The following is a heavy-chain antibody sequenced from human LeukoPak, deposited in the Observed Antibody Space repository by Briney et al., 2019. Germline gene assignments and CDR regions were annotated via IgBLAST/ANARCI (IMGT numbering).Heavy chain of an antibody. CDR1: GFTFDDYG. V-gene: IGHV3-20*04. CDR2: INWNGGSI. D-gene: IGHD6-13*01. CDR3: AKLPGVSATGYFDY. J-gene: IGHJ4*02. Sequence: GGSLRLSCAASGFTFDDYGMGWVRQAPGKGLEWVSAINWNGGSIGYADSVKGRFTISRDNAKSSLYLQMNNLRAEDTALYYCAKLPGVSATGYFDYWGQGTLVTVSS.